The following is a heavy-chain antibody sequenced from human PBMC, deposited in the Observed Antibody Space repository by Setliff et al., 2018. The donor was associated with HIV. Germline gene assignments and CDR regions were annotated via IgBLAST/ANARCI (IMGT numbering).Heavy chain of an antibody. V-gene: IGHV1-69*05. D-gene: IGHD3-10*01. CDR3: AREYGAVRKYIDY. CDR2: VIPMFGIT. Sequence: SVKVSCKASGGTFTNHGIGWVRQAPGRRLEWLGGVIPMFGITNDGQKFQGRVAITTDESTSTVFMELSSLRSDDTAVYYCAREYGAVRKYIDYWGQGTLVTVSS. CDR1: GGTFTNHG. J-gene: IGHJ4*02.